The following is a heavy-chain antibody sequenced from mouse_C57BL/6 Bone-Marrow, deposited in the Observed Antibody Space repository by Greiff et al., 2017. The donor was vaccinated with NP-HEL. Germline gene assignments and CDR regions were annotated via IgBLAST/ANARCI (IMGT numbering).Heavy chain of an antibody. J-gene: IGHJ4*01. Sequence: VQLQQSVAELVRPGASVKLSCTASGFNIKNTYMHWVKQRPEQGLEWIGRIDPANGNTKYAPKFPGKATITADTSSNTAYLQLSSLTSEDTAIYYCAQRVGYGYDDYAMDYWGQGTSVTVSS. D-gene: IGHD2-2*01. CDR1: GFNIKNTY. V-gene: IGHV14-3*01. CDR2: IDPANGNT. CDR3: AQRVGYGYDDYAMDY.